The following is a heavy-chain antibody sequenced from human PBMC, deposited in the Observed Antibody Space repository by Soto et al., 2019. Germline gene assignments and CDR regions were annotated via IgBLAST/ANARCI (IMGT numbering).Heavy chain of an antibody. CDR1: GYTFTGYY. V-gene: IGHV1-2*02. J-gene: IGHJ6*02. CDR2: INPETGGT. CDR3: ARERYQVISDGMDV. Sequence: ASVKVSCKASGYTFTGYYVHWVREAPGQGLEWMGWINPETGGTSYAQKFQGRVTLSRDTSINTACLELSRLRFDDAAVYFCARERYQVISDGMDVWGQGTTVTVSS. D-gene: IGHD2-2*01.